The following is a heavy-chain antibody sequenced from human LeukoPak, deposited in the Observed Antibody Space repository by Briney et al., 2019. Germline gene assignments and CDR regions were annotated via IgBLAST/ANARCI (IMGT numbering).Heavy chain of an antibody. V-gene: IGHV4-4*02. D-gene: IGHD3-3*01. J-gene: IGHJ5*02. CDR3: AKNGQSGFSFDP. Sequence: SETLSLTCAVSGGSISSSNWWSWVRQLPGKGLEWIGEIYHSGSTNYNPSLKSRVTISVDKSKNQFSLKLNSVTAADTAVYYCAKNGQSGFSFDPWGQGTLVTVSS. CDR1: GGSISSSNW. CDR2: IYHSGST.